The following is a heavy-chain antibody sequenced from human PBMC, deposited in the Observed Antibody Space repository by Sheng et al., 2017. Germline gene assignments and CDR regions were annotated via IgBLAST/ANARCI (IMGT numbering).Heavy chain of an antibody. CDR1: GYTFTSYG. D-gene: IGHD6-6*01. Sequence: QVQLVQSGAEVKKPGASVKVSCKASGYTFTSYGISWVRQAPGQGLEWMGWISAYNGNTNYAQKLQGRVTMTTDTSTSTAYMELRSLRSDDTAVYYCARMMRQLVPETGYYYYYMDVWGKGTTVTVSS. CDR3: ARMMRQLVPETGYYYYYMDV. V-gene: IGHV1-18*01. J-gene: IGHJ6*03. CDR2: ISAYNGNT.